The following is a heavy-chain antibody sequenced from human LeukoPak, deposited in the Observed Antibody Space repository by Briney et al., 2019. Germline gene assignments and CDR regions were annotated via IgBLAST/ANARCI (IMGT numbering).Heavy chain of an antibody. D-gene: IGHD3-22*01. Sequence: GGSLRLSCAASGFTFNSYAFNWVRQAPGKGLEWVSYISSSSNVIYYTDSVKGRFTISRDNARNLLSLQMNSLRAEDTAVYYCAKDRAMIVVVIPDYWGQGTLVTVSS. V-gene: IGHV3-48*01. CDR3: AKDRAMIVVVIPDY. CDR2: ISSSSNVI. J-gene: IGHJ4*02. CDR1: GFTFNSYA.